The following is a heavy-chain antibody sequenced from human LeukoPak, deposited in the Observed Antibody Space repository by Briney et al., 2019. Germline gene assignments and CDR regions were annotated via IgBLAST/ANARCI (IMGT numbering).Heavy chain of an antibody. CDR1: GFTFSSYA. J-gene: IGHJ4*02. CDR3: AKGVVVRGYYFDY. D-gene: IGHD3-10*01. V-gene: IGHV3-23*01. CDR2: ISGSGGST. Sequence: GGSLRLSCAASGFTFSSYAMSWVRQAPGKGLEWVSAISGSGGSTYYADSVKGRFTISRDNYKNTLYLQMNSLRAEDTAVYYCAKGVVVRGYYFDYWGQGTLVTVSS.